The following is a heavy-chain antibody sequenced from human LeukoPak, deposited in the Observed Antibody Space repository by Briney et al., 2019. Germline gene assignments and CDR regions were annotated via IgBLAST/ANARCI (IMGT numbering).Heavy chain of an antibody. J-gene: IGHJ4*02. CDR3: ARGGSTSCYWY. CDR1: GSSISSGYY. Sequence: KPSETLSLTCAVSGSSISSGYYWGWIRQPPGKGLEWIGSIYHSGSTYYNPSLKSRVTISADTSKNQFSLKLSSVTAADTAVYYCARGGSTSCYWYWGQGTLVTVSS. V-gene: IGHV4-38-2*01. CDR2: IYHSGST. D-gene: IGHD2-2*01.